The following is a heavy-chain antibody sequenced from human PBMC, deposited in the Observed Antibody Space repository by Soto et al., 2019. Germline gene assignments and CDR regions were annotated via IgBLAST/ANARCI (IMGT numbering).Heavy chain of an antibody. Sequence: GGSLRLSCAASGFTFSDSFMHWVRQAPGKGLEWVAIIRFDGSNEEYADTVKGRFTISRDNSKNTLYLQMNTLGAEDTFVFYCARDGIGGTVFRGYLDYWGRGTVVTVSS. CDR1: GFTFSDSF. CDR2: IRFDGSNE. D-gene: IGHD1-7*01. J-gene: IGHJ4*02. CDR3: ARDGIGGTVFRGYLDY. V-gene: IGHV3-33*08.